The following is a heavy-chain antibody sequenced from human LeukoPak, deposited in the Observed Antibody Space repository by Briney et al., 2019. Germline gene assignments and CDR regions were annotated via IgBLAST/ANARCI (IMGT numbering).Heavy chain of an antibody. CDR3: ARMYSSNWLDY. Sequence: ASVKVSCKASEYTFTGYYMHWVRQAPGQGLEWMGWINPNSGGTNYAQKFQGRVTMTRDTSISTAYMELSSLRSDDTAVYYCARMYSSNWLDYWGQGTLVTVSS. V-gene: IGHV1-2*02. D-gene: IGHD6-13*01. CDR2: INPNSGGT. CDR1: EYTFTGYY. J-gene: IGHJ4*02.